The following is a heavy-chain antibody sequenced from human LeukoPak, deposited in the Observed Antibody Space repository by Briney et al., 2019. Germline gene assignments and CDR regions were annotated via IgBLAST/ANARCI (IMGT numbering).Heavy chain of an antibody. D-gene: IGHD3-3*01. CDR2: IYYGGTT. J-gene: IGHJ4*02. Sequence: PSQTLSLTCTVSGGSISSGSYYWSWIRQPAGKGLEWIGYIYYGGTTNYNPSLKSRVTISVDTSKNQFSLRLSSVTAADTALYYCARGGGDFWNGYFGFCDSWGQGTLVTVSS. CDR3: ARGGGDFWNGYFGFCDS. CDR1: GGSISSGSYY. V-gene: IGHV4-61*10.